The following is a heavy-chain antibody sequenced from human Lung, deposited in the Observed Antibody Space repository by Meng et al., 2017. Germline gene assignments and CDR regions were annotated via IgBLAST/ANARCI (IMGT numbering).Heavy chain of an antibody. J-gene: IGHJ4*02. CDR1: GGSISSSNYY. D-gene: IGHD4-11*01. V-gene: IGHV4-30-4*01. CDR3: ARGPTTMAHDFDY. CDR2: IYNSGST. Sequence: VQLQESGPGLVKPSQTLSLTCTVSGGSISSSNYYWSWIRQPPGKGLEWSGHIYNSGSTYYNPSLKSRITISVDTSQNNLSLKLSSVTAADSAVYYCARGPTTMAHDFDYWGQGTLVTVSS.